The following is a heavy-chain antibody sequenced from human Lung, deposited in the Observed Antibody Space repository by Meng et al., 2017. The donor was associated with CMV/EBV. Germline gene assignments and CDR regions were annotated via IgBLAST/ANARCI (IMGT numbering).Heavy chain of an antibody. D-gene: IGHD4-17*01. Sequence: QVQLVQSCTELQKTAASVQVSCKASGYTFGIFGITWVRQAPGQGLEWVGWISAENGNTNYAQKFQGRVTLTTDTSTKTAYMDLRGLRSDDSAVYYCARAGAAVTTHFDFWGRGTLVTVSS. J-gene: IGHJ4*02. CDR2: ISAENGNT. CDR3: ARAGAAVTTHFDF. V-gene: IGHV1-18*01. CDR1: GYTFGIFG.